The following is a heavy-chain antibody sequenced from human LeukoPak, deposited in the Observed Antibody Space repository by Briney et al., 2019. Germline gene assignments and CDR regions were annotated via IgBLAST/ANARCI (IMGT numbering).Heavy chain of an antibody. CDR3: ATATHYYYMDV. Sequence: GASVKVSCKVSGYTLTELSMHWVRQAPGKGLEWMGSFDPEDGETIYAQKLQGRVTMTEDKSTDTAYMELSSLRSEDTAVYYCATATHYYYMDVWGKGTTVTVSS. CDR1: GYTLTELS. V-gene: IGHV1-24*01. CDR2: FDPEDGET. J-gene: IGHJ6*03.